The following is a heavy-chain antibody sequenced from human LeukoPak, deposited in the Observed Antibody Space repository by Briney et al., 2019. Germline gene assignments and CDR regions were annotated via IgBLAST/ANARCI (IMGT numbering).Heavy chain of an antibody. J-gene: IGHJ5*01. V-gene: IGHV3-21*04. D-gene: IGHD6-6*01. CDR2: ISSSSSYI. CDR3: VKTFQYSSNWYDY. CDR1: GFTFSSYT. Sequence: GGSLRLSCAASGFTFSSYTMNWVRQAPGKGLEWVSSISSSSSYIYYADSVKGRFTISRDNAKNSLYLQMNSLRAEDTAVYFCVKTFQYSSNWYDYWGQGTLVTVSS.